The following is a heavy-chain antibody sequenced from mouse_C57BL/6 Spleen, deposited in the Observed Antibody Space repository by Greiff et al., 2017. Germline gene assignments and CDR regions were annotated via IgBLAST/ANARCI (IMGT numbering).Heavy chain of an antibody. Sequence: QVQLQQSGAELVRPGTSVKMSCKASGYTFTNYGMGWANQRPGHGLEWIGDIYPGGCYTNYNEKFKGTATLTADKSASTAYMQFSSLTSEDSAMSYCSRHVVTTGYYFDYWGQGTTLTVSS. CDR3: SRHVVTTGYYFDY. J-gene: IGHJ2*01. CDR1: GYTFTNYG. D-gene: IGHD2-2*01. CDR2: IYPGGCYT. V-gene: IGHV1-63*01.